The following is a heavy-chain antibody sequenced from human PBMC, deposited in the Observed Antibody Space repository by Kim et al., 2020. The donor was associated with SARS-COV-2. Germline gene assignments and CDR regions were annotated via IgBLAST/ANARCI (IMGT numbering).Heavy chain of an antibody. Sequence: GGSLRLSCAASGFTFSSYGMHWVRQAPGKGLEWVAVISYDGSNKYYADSVKGRFTISRDNSKNTLYLQMNSLRAEDTAVYYCAKVGGITIFGVVMPHSLYFDYWGQGTPVTVSS. J-gene: IGHJ4*02. CDR1: GFTFSSYG. D-gene: IGHD3-3*01. V-gene: IGHV3-30*18. CDR2: ISYDGSNK. CDR3: AKVGGITIFGVVMPHSLYFDY.